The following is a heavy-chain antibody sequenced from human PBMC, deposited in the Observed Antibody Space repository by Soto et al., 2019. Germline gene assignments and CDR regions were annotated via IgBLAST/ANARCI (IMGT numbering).Heavy chain of an antibody. Sequence: GSLRLSCAASGFTFSSYAMSWVRQAPGKGLEWVSAISGSGGSTYYADSVKGRFTISRDNSKNTLYLQMNSLRAEDTAVYYCAKEGPYCSSTSCYIGYWGQGTLVTVSS. CDR3: AKEGPYCSSTSCYIGY. D-gene: IGHD2-2*02. CDR1: GFTFSSYA. V-gene: IGHV3-23*01. CDR2: ISGSGGST. J-gene: IGHJ4*02.